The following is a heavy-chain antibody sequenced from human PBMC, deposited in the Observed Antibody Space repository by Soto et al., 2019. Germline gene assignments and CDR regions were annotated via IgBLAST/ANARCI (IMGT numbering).Heavy chain of an antibody. V-gene: IGHV3-33*01. CDR1: GFSFSSYG. Sequence: QVQLVESGGGVVQPGRSLRLSCAASGFSFSSYGMQWVRRAPGKGLEWVAVIWHDGSNQYYADSVKGRFTISRDNSNNILYLQLNSLRAEDTAVYYCVRERGQIDYWGQGIQVTVSS. J-gene: IGHJ4*02. CDR3: VRERGQIDY. CDR2: IWHDGSNQ.